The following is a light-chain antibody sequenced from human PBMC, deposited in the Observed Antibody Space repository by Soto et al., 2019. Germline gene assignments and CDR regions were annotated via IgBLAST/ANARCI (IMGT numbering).Light chain of an antibody. CDR3: QQYGNSPS. CDR1: QRVSGSS. CDR2: GAS. Sequence: VLTQSPGTLSLSPGDRATLSCRASQRVSGSSLAWYQQKPGLSPRLLIYGASNRATGVPDRSNGSGSGADFTLTISRLEPEDFAVYHCQQYGNSPSFGQGTKLEIK. V-gene: IGKV3-20*01. J-gene: IGKJ2*01.